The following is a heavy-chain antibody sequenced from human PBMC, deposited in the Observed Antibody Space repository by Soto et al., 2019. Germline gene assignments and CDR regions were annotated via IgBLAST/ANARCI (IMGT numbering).Heavy chain of an antibody. D-gene: IGHD3-9*01. J-gene: IGHJ6*02. CDR3: ARLGILTGYYTRPYYYYYGMDV. CDR2: IYYSGKT. Sequence: SETLSLTCSVSGGSISNSRDYWGWIRQPPGKGLEWIATIYYSGKTYYNPSLKSRVTISVDTSKNQFSLKLSSVTAADTAVYYCARLGILTGYYTRPYYYYYGMDVWGQGTTVTVS. CDR1: GGSISNSRDY. V-gene: IGHV4-39*01.